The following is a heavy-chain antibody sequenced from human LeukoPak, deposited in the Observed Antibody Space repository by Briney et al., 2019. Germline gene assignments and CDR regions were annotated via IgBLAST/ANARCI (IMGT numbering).Heavy chain of an antibody. J-gene: IGHJ4*02. CDR1: GLTFSSHW. D-gene: IGHD3-22*01. CDR3: ARDGGYHDSSGYYHSYYFDY. CDR2: ITNDGSST. V-gene: IGHV3-74*01. Sequence: SCAASGLTFSSHWMHWVRQAPGKGLVWVSRITNDGSSTTYADSVKGRFTISRDNAKNMLYLQVNSLRAEDTAVYYCARDGGYHDSSGYYHSYYFDYWGQGTLVTVSS.